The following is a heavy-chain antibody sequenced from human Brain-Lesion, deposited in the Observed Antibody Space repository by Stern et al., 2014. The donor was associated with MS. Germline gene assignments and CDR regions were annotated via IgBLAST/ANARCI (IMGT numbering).Heavy chain of an antibody. D-gene: IGHD1-26*01. J-gene: IGHJ4*02. CDR2: FDPEDGET. CDR1: GYTLTELS. CDR3: ATLSPGAGGNYYRHFDY. Sequence: QVQLVESGAEVKKPGASVKVSCKVSGYTLTELSMHWVRQAPRKGLEWMGGFDPEDGETIYAQKFQGRVTMTEDTSTDTAYMELSSLRSEDTAVYYCATLSPGAGGNYYRHFDYWGQVTLVTVSS. V-gene: IGHV1-24*01.